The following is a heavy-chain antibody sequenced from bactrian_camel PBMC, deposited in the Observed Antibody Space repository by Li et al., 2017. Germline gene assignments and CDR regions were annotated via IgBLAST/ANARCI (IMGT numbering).Heavy chain of an antibody. CDR3: AADLGWCGSRPLQREFRN. CDR2: IYLDAGVT. CDR1: IYLASSNP. V-gene: IGHV3S54*01. Sequence: HVQLVESGGGSVQAGGSLRLSCEVSIYLASSNPQRLMGWFRQAPGKEREGVAGIYLDAGVTYVGDSVKGRFTISHVNANNTLHLQMNALKPEDTAVYYCAADLGWCGSRPLQREFRNWGQGTQVTVS. J-gene: IGHJ4*01. D-gene: IGHD2*01.